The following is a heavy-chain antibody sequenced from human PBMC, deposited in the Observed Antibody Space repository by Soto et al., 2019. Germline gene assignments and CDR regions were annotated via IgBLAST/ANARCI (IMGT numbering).Heavy chain of an antibody. CDR2: IYYSGST. Sequence: QVQLQESGPGLVKPSQTLSLTCTVSGGSISSGGYYWSWIRRHPGKGLEWIGYIYYSGSTYYNPSLKSRVTISVDTSKNQFALKLSSVTAADTAVYYCARDWRDTASPYLRFDPWGQGTLVTVSS. J-gene: IGHJ5*02. D-gene: IGHD5-18*01. V-gene: IGHV4-31*03. CDR3: ARDWRDTASPYLRFDP. CDR1: GGSISSGGYY.